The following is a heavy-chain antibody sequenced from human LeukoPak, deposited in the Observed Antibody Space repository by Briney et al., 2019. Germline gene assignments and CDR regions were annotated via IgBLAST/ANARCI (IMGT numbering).Heavy chain of an antibody. J-gene: IGHJ2*01. CDR2: IYYSGST. CDR3: ARGVKIEYSSSSRNWYFDL. V-gene: IGHV4-59*08. D-gene: IGHD6-6*01. CDR1: GGSISSYY. Sequence: SETLSLTCTVSGGSISSYYWSWIWQPPGKGLEWIGYIYYSGSTNYNPSLKSRVTISVDTSKTQFSLKLSSVTAADTAVYYCARGVKIEYSSSSRNWYFDLWGQGTLVTVSS.